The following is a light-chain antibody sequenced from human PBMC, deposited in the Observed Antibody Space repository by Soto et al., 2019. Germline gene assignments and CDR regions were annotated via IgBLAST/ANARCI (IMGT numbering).Light chain of an antibody. CDR2: DVT. J-gene: IGLJ1*01. CDR1: SSDVGGYNY. CDR3: IAYTSSNTRV. Sequence: QSALTQPASVSGSPGQSITISCTGTSSDVGGYNYVSWYQQHPGKAPKLMIYDVTNRPSGVSNRFSGSKSGNTASLTISGLQADDEADYYCIAYTSSNTRVFGTGTKLTVL. V-gene: IGLV2-14*03.